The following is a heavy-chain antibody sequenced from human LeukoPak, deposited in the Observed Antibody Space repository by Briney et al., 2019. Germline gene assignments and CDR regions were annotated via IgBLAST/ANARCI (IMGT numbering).Heavy chain of an antibody. V-gene: IGHV4-59*01. CDR1: GGSISSYY. CDR3: ARGSSWELLQSTWLDY. Sequence: SETLSLTCTVSGGSISSYYWSWVRQPPGKGLEWIGYIYYSGSTNYNPSLKSRVTISVDTSKNQFSLKLSSVTAADTAVYYCARGSSWELLQSTWLDYWGQGTLVTVSS. CDR2: IYYSGST. J-gene: IGHJ4*02. D-gene: IGHD1-26*01.